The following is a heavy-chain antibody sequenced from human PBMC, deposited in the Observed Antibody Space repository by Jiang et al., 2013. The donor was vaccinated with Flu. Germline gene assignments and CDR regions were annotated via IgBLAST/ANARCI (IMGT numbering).Heavy chain of an antibody. Sequence: PGLVKPSETLSLTCTVSGGSISSYYWSWIRQPPGKGLEWIGSIYYSGSTYYNPSLKSRVTISVDTSKNQFSLKLSSVTAADTAVYYCARHYGGSYSSARYYFDYWGQGTLVTVSS. D-gene: IGHD1-26*01. CDR3: ARHYGGSYSSARYYFDY. CDR1: GGSISSYY. V-gene: IGHV4-59*05. CDR2: IYYSGST. J-gene: IGHJ4*02.